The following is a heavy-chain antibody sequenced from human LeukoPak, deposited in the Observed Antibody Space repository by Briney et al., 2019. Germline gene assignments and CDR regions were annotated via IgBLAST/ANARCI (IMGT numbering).Heavy chain of an antibody. CDR1: GLTFSSYS. J-gene: IGHJ3*02. Sequence: GGSLRLSCAASGLTFSSYSMNWVRQAPGKGLEWVSSISSSSSYIYYADSVKGRFTISRDNAKNSLYLQMNSLRAEDTAVYYCARAGATDAFDIWGQGTMVTVSS. CDR3: ARAGATDAFDI. D-gene: IGHD1-26*01. V-gene: IGHV3-21*01. CDR2: ISSSSSYI.